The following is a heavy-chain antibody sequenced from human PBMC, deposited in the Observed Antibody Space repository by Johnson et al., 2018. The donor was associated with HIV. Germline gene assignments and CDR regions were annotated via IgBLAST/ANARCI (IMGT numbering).Heavy chain of an antibody. CDR2: IKRDGSEK. D-gene: IGHD1-26*01. CDR1: GFTVSSNY. CDR3: AKAQGSGSYRDAFDI. V-gene: IGHV3-7*01. J-gene: IGHJ3*02. Sequence: VQLVESGGVVVQPGGSLRLSCAASGFTVSSNYMSWVRQAPGKGLEWVANIKRDGSEKYYVDSVKGRFTISRDNAKNSLYLQMNSLRTEDTAVYYCAKAQGSGSYRDAFDIWGQGTMVTVSS.